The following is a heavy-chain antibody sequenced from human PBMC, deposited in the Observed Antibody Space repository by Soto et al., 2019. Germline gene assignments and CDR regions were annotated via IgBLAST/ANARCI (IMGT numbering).Heavy chain of an antibody. J-gene: IGHJ4*02. Sequence: SETLSLTCAVYVGSFSGHYWSWIRQPPGKGLEWIGEINHSGSSNYNPSLKSRVTISVDTSKNQFSLKLSSVTAADTAVYYCARGMAVTGRYLDYWGQGNLVT. CDR1: VGSFSGHY. D-gene: IGHD6-19*01. CDR3: ARGMAVTGRYLDY. CDR2: INHSGSS. V-gene: IGHV4-34*01.